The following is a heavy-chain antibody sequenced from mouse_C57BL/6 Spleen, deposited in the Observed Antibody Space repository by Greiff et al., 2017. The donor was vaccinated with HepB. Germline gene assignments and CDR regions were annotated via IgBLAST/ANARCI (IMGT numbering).Heavy chain of an antibody. D-gene: IGHD1-1*01. CDR2: IRNKANGYTT. J-gene: IGHJ4*01. V-gene: IGHV7-3*01. CDR1: GFTFTDYY. Sequence: EVQGVESGGGLVQPGGSLSLSCAASGFTFTDYYMSWVRQPPGKALEWLGFIRNKANGYTTEYSASVKGRFTISRDNSQSILYLQMNALRAEDSATYYCAGYYYGSSYDYAMDYCGQGTSVTVSS. CDR3: AGYYYGSSYDYAMDY.